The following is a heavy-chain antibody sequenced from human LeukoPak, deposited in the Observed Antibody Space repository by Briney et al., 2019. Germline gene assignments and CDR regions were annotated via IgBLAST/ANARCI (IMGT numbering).Heavy chain of an antibody. D-gene: IGHD6-13*01. CDR1: GFTFSSYG. V-gene: IGHV3-30*18. Sequence: GGSLRLSCAASGFTFSSYGMHWVRQTPGKGLEWVAVISYDGSNKYYADSVKGRFTISRDNSENTLYLQMSSLRAEDTAVYYCSKSSSWYYFDYWGQGTLVTVSS. J-gene: IGHJ4*02. CDR3: SKSSSWYYFDY. CDR2: ISYDGSNK.